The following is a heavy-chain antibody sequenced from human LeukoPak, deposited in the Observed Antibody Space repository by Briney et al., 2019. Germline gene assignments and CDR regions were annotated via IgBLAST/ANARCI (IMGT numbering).Heavy chain of an antibody. J-gene: IGHJ4*02. CDR2: IHNSGTT. CDR3: ARRYYYNLGSFPFDF. V-gene: IGHV4-34*01. CDR1: GGPFSGYF. Sequence: SETLSLTCAVSGGPFSGYFWSWIRQSSGKGLEWIGEIHNSGTTNYNPSLNSRVTISEDTSKDQFYLNLSSVTAADTAVYYCARRYYYNLGSFPFDFWGQGTLVTVSS. D-gene: IGHD3-10*01.